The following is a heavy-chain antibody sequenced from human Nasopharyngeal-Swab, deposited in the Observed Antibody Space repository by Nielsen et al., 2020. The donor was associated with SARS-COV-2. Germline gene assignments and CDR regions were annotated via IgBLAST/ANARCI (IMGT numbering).Heavy chain of an antibody. D-gene: IGHD3-10*01. V-gene: IGHV5-51*01. Sequence: VRQMPGKGLEWMGIIYPGDSDTKYSPSFQGQVSISVDKSINTAYLQWNSLKASDTATYFCAIDYGSGTYGLDGWGQGTRVTVSS. J-gene: IGHJ6*02. CDR2: IYPGDSDT. CDR3: AIDYGSGTYGLDG.